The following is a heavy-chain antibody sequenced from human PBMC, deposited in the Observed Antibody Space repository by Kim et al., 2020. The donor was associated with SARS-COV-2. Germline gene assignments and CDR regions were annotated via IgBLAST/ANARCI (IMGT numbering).Heavy chain of an antibody. D-gene: IGHD1-26*01. CDR3: ARHRWERIGMDV. V-gene: IGHV4-59*08. Sequence: SETLSLTCTVSSGSISGYYWSWIRQPPGKRLEWIGSIYYSGSTNYNPSLKSRVTISVDTSKNEFSLKLTSATAADTAVYYCARHRWERIGMDVWGQGTTVTVSS. CDR1: SGSISGYY. J-gene: IGHJ6*02. CDR2: IYYSGST.